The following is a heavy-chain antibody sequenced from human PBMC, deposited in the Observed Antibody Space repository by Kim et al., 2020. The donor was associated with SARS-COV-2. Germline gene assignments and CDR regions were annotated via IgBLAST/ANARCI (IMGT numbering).Heavy chain of an antibody. V-gene: IGHV3-33*05. J-gene: IGHJ4*02. CDR2: ISYDGSNK. CDR3: AREGDGFRGYSGYFDY. D-gene: IGHD5-12*01. CDR1: GFTFSSYG. Sequence: GGSLRLSCAASGFTFSSYGMHWVRQAPGKGLEWVAVISYDGSNKYYADSVKGRFTISRDNSKNTLYLQMNSLRAEDTAVYYCAREGDGFRGYSGYFDYWGQGTLVTVSS.